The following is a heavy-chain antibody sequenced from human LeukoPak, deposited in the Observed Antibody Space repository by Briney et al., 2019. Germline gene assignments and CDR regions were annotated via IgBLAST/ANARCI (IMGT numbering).Heavy chain of an antibody. J-gene: IGHJ4*02. CDR1: GFTFISYG. V-gene: IGHV3-33*01. CDR2: IWNDGHNK. CDR3: ARGTSRLDY. D-gene: IGHD2-2*01. Sequence: GGSLRLSRAASGFTFISYGMHWVRQAPGKGLEWVAVIWNDGHNKYYADSVKGRFTISRDNSRNTLYLQMNSLRAEDTAVYYCARGTSRLDYWGQGTLVTVSS.